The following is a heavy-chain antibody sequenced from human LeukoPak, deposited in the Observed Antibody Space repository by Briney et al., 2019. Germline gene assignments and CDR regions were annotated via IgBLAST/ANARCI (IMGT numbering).Heavy chain of an antibody. J-gene: IGHJ6*03. V-gene: IGHV1-2*02. Sequence: ASVKVSCKASVYTFTGYYMHWVRQAPGQGLEWMGWINPNSGGTNYAQKFQGRVTMTTDTSTSTAYMELRSLRSDDTAVYYCARVPETLHYYYYYYMDVWGKGTTVTISS. CDR2: INPNSGGT. CDR3: ARVPETLHYYYYYYMDV. CDR1: VYTFTGYY.